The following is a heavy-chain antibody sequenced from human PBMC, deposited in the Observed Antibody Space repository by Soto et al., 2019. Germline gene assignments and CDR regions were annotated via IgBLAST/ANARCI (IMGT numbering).Heavy chain of an antibody. CDR1: GGTFSSYA. CDR2: IIPIFGTA. Sequence: SVKVSCKASGGTFSSYAISWVRQAPGQGLEWMGGIIPIFGTANYAQKFQGRVTITADESKNQFSLKLSSVTAADTAVYYCARATYYDFWSGLYYYGMDVWGQGTTVTVSS. D-gene: IGHD3-3*01. V-gene: IGHV1-69*13. J-gene: IGHJ6*02. CDR3: ARATYYDFWSGLYYYGMDV.